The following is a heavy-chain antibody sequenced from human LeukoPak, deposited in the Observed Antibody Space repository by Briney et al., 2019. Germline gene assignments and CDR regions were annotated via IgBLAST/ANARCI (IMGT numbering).Heavy chain of an antibody. CDR1: GFTFNSYA. CDR3: AKGSKPGVSTKGIAAAGTLLGLGY. J-gene: IGHJ4*02. V-gene: IGHV3-23*01. Sequence: TGGSLRLSCAASGFTFNSYAMSWVRQAPGKGLEWVSAISGSGGSTYYADSVKGRFTISRDNSKNTLYLQMNSLRAEDTAVYYCAKGSKPGVSTKGIAAAGTLLGLGYWGQGTLVTVSS. D-gene: IGHD6-13*01. CDR2: ISGSGGST.